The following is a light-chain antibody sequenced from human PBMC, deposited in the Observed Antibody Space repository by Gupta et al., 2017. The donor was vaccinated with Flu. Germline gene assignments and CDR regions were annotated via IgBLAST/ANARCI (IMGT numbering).Light chain of an antibody. CDR2: DDS. V-gene: IGLV3-21*03. J-gene: IGLJ1*01. CDR1: NIGRRS. CDR3: QVWDSSSEHEV. Sequence: GKTARISGGGNNIGRRSVHRQQKKPGQAIMLVGDDDSDRPDGIPERFSGSNSGNKGNLTISRVEAGDEADYYCQVWDSSSEHEVFGTGTKLTVL.